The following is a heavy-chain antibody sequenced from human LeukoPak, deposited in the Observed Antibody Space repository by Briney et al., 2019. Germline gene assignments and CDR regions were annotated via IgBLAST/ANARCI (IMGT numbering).Heavy chain of an antibody. J-gene: IGHJ4*02. D-gene: IGHD3-22*01. CDR1: GGSFSGYY. Sequence: PSETLSLACAVYGGSFSGYYWSWIRQPPGKGLEWIGEINHSGSTNYNPSLKSRVTISVDTSKNQFSLKLSSVTAADTAVYYCARGPSYYYDSSGYFLDYRGQGTLVTVSS. V-gene: IGHV4-34*01. CDR2: INHSGST. CDR3: ARGPSYYYDSSGYFLDY.